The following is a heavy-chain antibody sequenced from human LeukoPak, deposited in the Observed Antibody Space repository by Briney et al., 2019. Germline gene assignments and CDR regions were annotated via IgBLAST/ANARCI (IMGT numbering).Heavy chain of an antibody. CDR1: GFTFSSYA. V-gene: IGHV3-30-3*01. CDR2: ISYDGSNK. CDR3: ARDRGHRYRDGYRAFDY. D-gene: IGHD5-24*01. J-gene: IGHJ4*02. Sequence: QSGGSLRLSCAASGFTFSSYAMHWVRQAPGKGLEWVAVISYDGSNKYYADSVKGRFTISRDNSKNTLYLQMNSLRAEDTAVYYCARDRGHRYRDGYRAFDYWGQGTLVTVSS.